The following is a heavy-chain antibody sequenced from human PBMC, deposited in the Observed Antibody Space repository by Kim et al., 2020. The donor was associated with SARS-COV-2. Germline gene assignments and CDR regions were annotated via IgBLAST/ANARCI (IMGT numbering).Heavy chain of an antibody. CDR1: GITFSSYV. J-gene: IGHJ4*02. CDR3: ATGLRCPGNY. Sequence: GGSLRLSCAASGITFSSYVMHWVRQAPGKGLEWVAVMWSDGSNEYYADSVKGRFTISRDNSKNMLYLQMSSLRAEDTAVYYCATGLRCPGNYWGQGTLVTVSS. D-gene: IGHD4-17*01. CDR2: MWSDGSNE. V-gene: IGHV3-33*01.